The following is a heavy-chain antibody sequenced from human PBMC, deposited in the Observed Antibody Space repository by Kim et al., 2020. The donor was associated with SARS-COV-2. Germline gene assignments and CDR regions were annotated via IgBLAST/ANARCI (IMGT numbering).Heavy chain of an antibody. CDR2: IYYSGST. Sequence: SETLSLTCTVSGGSISSYYRSWIRQPPGKGLEWIGYIYYSGSTNYNPSLKSRVTISVDTSKNQFSLKLSSVTAADTAVYYCARVVVAYDYYYRDVWGKGTTVTVSS. J-gene: IGHJ6*03. CDR3: ARVVVAYDYYYRDV. D-gene: IGHD2-15*01. CDR1: GGSISSYY. V-gene: IGHV4-59*01.